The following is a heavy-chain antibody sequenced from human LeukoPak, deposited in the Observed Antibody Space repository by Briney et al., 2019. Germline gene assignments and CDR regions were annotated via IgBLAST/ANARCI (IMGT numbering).Heavy chain of an antibody. D-gene: IGHD3-22*01. CDR2: IYYSGST. CDR3: ASCDVITMIVSGGCAFDI. J-gene: IGHJ3*02. V-gene: IGHV4-39*01. CDR1: GGSISSSSYY. Sequence: SETLSLTCTVSGGSISSSSYYWGWIRQPPGKGLEWIGSIYYSGSTYYNPSLKSRVTISVDTSKNQFSLKLSSVTAADTAVYYCASCDVITMIVSGGCAFDIWGQGTMVTVSS.